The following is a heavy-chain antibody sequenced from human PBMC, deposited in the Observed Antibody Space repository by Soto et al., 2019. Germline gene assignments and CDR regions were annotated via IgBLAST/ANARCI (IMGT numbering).Heavy chain of an antibody. D-gene: IGHD6-19*01. J-gene: IGHJ4*02. V-gene: IGHV3-21*01. CDR3: ARDSSGWYYFDY. CDR2: ISSSSSYI. Sequence: EVQLVESGGGLVKPGGSLRLSCAASGFTFSSYSMNWVRQAPGKGLEWVSSISSSSSYIYYADSVKGRFTISRDNAKNSLYLQMNSLRAEDTAVYYCARDSSGWYYFDYWGQGTLVTVSS. CDR1: GFTFSSYS.